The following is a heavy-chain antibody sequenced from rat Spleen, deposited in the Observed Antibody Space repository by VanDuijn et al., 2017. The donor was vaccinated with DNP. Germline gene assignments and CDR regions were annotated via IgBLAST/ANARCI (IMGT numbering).Heavy chain of an antibody. CDR1: GFNLRDYY. CDR2: SSYDGGST. D-gene: IGHD1-4*01. CDR3: SRHVLPLRVWDY. J-gene: IGHJ2*01. V-gene: IGHV5-22*01. Sequence: EVQLVESGGGLVQPGRSLKLSCAASGFNLRDYYMAWVRQAPTKGLEWVAYSSYDGGSTYNGDPVKGRFTISRDNAKNTLYLQMNSLRSEDMATYYCSRHVLPLRVWDYWGQGVKVTVSS.